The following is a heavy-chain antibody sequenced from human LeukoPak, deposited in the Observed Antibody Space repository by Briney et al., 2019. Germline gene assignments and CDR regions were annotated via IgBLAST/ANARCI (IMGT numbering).Heavy chain of an antibody. CDR2: IPYSGYI. V-gene: IGHV4-59*01. Sequence: SETLSLTCTVSGGSISPSYWNWIRQPPGKGLEWIGYIPYSGYINYNPSLESRVTISVDTSKNQFSLKLSYVTAADTAVYYCARSLVLDPMDFWGYYFDYWGQGALVTVSS. CDR3: ARSLVLDPMDFWGYYFDY. J-gene: IGHJ4*02. CDR1: GGSISPSY. D-gene: IGHD2-8*02.